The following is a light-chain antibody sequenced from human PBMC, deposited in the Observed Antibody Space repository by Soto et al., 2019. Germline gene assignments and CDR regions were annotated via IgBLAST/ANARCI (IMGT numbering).Light chain of an antibody. J-gene: IGLJ1*01. V-gene: IGLV2-14*03. CDR1: SSDVGGYNY. Sequence: QSVLTQPASVSGSPGQSITISCTGTSSDVGGYNYVSWYQQHPGKGPKLMIYEVSNRPSGVSNRFYGSKSGNTATLTISGLPAEDEADYYCISYKRTTTRVFGPGTQVTVL. CDR3: ISYKRTTTRV. CDR2: EVS.